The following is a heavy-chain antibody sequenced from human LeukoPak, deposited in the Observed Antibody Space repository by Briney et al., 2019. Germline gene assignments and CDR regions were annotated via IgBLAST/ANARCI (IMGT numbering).Heavy chain of an antibody. CDR1: GFTFSSYS. CDR3: ARDYYGSGSYSANWFDP. D-gene: IGHD3-10*01. Sequence: MSGGSLRLSCAASGFTFSSYSMNWVRQAPGKGLEWVSSISSSSSYIYYADSVKGRFTNSRDNAKNSLYLQMNSLRAEDTAVYYCARDYYGSGSYSANWFDPWGQGTLVTVSS. V-gene: IGHV3-21*01. CDR2: ISSSSSYI. J-gene: IGHJ5*02.